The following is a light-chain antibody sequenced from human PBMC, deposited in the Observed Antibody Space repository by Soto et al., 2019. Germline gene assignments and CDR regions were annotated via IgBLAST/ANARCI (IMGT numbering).Light chain of an antibody. V-gene: IGLV2-14*01. CDR3: SSYTSSSTGVV. CDR1: SSDVGYYNY. Sequence: QSALTQPASVSGSPGQSITISCTGTSSDVGYYNYVSWYQQHPGKAPKLMIYDVTKRPSGVSNRFSGSKSGNTASLTISGLQAEDEADYYCSSYTSSSTGVVFGGGTKVTVL. CDR2: DVT. J-gene: IGLJ2*01.